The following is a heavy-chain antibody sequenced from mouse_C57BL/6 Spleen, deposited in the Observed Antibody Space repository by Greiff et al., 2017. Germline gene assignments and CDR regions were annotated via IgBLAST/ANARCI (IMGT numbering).Heavy chain of an antibody. CDR3: ARGDGYWYFDV. CDR1: GYTFTSYW. CDR2: IYPGSGST. V-gene: IGHV1-55*01. Sequence: QVQLQQPGAELVKPGASVKMSCKASGYTFTSYWITWVKQRPGQGLERIGDIYPGSGSTNYNEKFKSKATLTGDTSSSTAYMQLSSLTSEDSAVYYCARGDGYWYFDVWGTGTTVTVSS. J-gene: IGHJ1*03. D-gene: IGHD2-3*01.